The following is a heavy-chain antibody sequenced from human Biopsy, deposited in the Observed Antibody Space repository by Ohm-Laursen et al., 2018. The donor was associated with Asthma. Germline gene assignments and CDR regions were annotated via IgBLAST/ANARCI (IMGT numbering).Heavy chain of an antibody. CDR1: GYTFIGYH. CDR3: ARGQKSPGDRWFDP. V-gene: IGHV1-2*06. Sequence: SSVKVSCKTSGYTFIGYHIHWVRQAPGQGLEWMGRIIPNSGGTNYAQKFQGRVTMTSDTSISTAYMELSRLRSDDTALYYCARGQKSPGDRWFDPWGQGTLVTVSS. D-gene: IGHD7-27*01. J-gene: IGHJ5*02. CDR2: IIPNSGGT.